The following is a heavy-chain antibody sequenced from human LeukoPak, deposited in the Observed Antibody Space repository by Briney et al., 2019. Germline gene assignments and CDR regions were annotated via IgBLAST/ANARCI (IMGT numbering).Heavy chain of an antibody. CDR3: ARGGTATVVGGDY. V-gene: IGHV3-21*06. Sequence: GGSLRLSCAASGFTFSSYAMSWVRQAPGKGLEWVSSISSTSAYIYYADSVKGRFTISRDNAENSLHLQMNSLRAEDTAVYYCARGGTATVVGGDYWGQGTLVTVSS. CDR1: GFTFSSYA. D-gene: IGHD5-18*01. J-gene: IGHJ4*02. CDR2: ISSTSAYI.